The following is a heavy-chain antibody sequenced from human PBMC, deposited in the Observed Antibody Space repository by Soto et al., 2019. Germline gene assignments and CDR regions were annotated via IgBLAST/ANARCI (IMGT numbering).Heavy chain of an antibody. J-gene: IGHJ4*02. V-gene: IGHV3-30*18. Sequence: QVQLVESGGGVVQPGRSLRLSCAASGFTFSSYGMHWVRQAPGKGLEWVAVISYDGSNKYYADSVKGRFTISRDNSKNTLYLQMNSLRAEDTAVYYCAKGPEDIVVVVAATPGEYWGQGTLVTVSS. CDR2: ISYDGSNK. CDR1: GFTFSSYG. D-gene: IGHD2-15*01. CDR3: AKGPEDIVVVVAATPGEY.